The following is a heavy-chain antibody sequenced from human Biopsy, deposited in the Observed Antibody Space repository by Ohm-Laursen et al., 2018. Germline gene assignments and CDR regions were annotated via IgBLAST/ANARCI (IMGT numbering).Heavy chain of an antibody. CDR3: ARDALGGGSYRFFY. J-gene: IGHJ2*01. V-gene: IGHV1-69*13. D-gene: IGHD1-26*01. CDR2: IIPIFGTA. Sequence: SVKVSCKASGGTFTSYAISWVRQAPGQGLEWMGGIIPIFGTANYAQKFQGRVTITADESTSTAYVELSSLRSDDTAVYYCARDALGGGSYRFFYWGRGTLVTVSS. CDR1: GGTFTSYA.